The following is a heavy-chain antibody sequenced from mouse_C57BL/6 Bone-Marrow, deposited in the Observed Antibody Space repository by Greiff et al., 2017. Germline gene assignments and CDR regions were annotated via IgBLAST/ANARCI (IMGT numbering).Heavy chain of an antibody. D-gene: IGHD1-1*01. V-gene: IGHV1-26*01. Sequence: EVQLQQSGPELVKPGASVKISCKASGYTFTDYYMNWVKQSHGKSLEWIGDINPNNGGTSYNQKFKGKATLTVDKSSSTAYMELRSLTSEDSAVYYCARWDYGSPYYFDYWGQGTTLTVSS. J-gene: IGHJ2*01. CDR3: ARWDYGSPYYFDY. CDR1: GYTFTDYY. CDR2: INPNNGGT.